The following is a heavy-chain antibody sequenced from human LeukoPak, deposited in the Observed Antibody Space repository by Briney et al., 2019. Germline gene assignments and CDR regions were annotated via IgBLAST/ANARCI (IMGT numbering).Heavy chain of an antibody. Sequence: GESLKISCKGSGYTLSTSWIGWVRQMPGKGLEWMGIVYPGDSDTRYSPSFQGQVTISVDKSITTAYLQWSSLKASDTAMYYCARPRQQLVSSDAFDIWGQGTMVTVS. CDR1: GYTLSTSW. CDR2: VYPGDSDT. V-gene: IGHV5-51*01. CDR3: ARPRQQLVSSDAFDI. D-gene: IGHD6-13*01. J-gene: IGHJ3*02.